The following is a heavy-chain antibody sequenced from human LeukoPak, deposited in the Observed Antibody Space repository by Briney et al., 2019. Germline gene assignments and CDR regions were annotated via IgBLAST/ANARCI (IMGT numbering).Heavy chain of an antibody. D-gene: IGHD1-14*01. J-gene: IGHJ4*02. CDR3: AERGYINNHYTF. V-gene: IGHV3-23*01. CDR2: ITAGGGDT. CDR1: GFTFSSYA. Sequence: GRSLRLSCAASGFTFSSYAMSWVRQAPGKGLEWVSAITAGGGDTYYADSVKGRFTISRDNSKSTLFLQMNSLRAEDTAVYYCAERGYINNHYTFWGQGTLVTVSS.